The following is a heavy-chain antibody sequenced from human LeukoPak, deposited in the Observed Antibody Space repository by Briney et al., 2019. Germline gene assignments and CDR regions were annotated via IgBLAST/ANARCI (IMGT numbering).Heavy chain of an antibody. Sequence: GGSLRLSCVAYGFTFRHSWMTWVRQAPGKGLEWVGHIKEDGSSQNYADSVKGRFTISRDNAKSSLHLQMNGLRAEDTAMYYCVKDSGWFHFDSWGQGTLVTVSS. CDR1: GFTFRHSW. V-gene: IGHV3-7*03. D-gene: IGHD6-19*01. CDR2: IKEDGSSQ. CDR3: VKDSGWFHFDS. J-gene: IGHJ4*02.